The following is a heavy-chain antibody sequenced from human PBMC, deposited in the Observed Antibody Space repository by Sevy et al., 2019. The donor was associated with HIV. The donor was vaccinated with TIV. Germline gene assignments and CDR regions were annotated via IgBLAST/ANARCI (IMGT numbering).Heavy chain of an antibody. CDR2: IWYDGSNK. Sequence: GGSLRLSCAASGFTFSSYGMHWVRQAPGKGLEWVAVIWYDGSNKYYADSVKGRFTISRDNSKNTLYLQMNSLRVEDTAIYYCARSGGAYDTGFDPWGQGALVTVSS. D-gene: IGHD3-22*01. CDR1: GFTFSSYG. V-gene: IGHV3-33*01. J-gene: IGHJ5*02. CDR3: ARSGGAYDTGFDP.